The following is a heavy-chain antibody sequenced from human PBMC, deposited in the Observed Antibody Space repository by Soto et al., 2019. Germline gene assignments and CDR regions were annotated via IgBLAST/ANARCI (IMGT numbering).Heavy chain of an antibody. D-gene: IGHD3-10*01. Sequence: EVQLVESGGGIVQPGESLRLSRAASGFTFDYYWMHWVRQAPGKGLVWVSRIHSDGTTTTYADSVKGRFTISRDNARNTVSLQMSSLRVEDTAVYYCARGDRGGFDLWGHGTVVTVSS. CDR3: ARGDRGGFDL. V-gene: IGHV3-74*01. CDR1: GFTFDYYW. J-gene: IGHJ3*01. CDR2: IHSDGTTT.